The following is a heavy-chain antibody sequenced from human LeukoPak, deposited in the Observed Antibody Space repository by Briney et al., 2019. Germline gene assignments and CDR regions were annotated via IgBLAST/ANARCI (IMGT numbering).Heavy chain of an antibody. J-gene: IGHJ4*02. CDR3: AREAAGISP. Sequence: GGSLILSCGGSGLTFRGYAIHWVRQAPGKGLEWVAVISFDGDNQYYADSVKGRFTISRDNSKNTVFLQMNSLRVEDTAFYYCAREAAGISPWGQGTLVTVSS. CDR2: ISFDGDNQ. D-gene: IGHD6-13*01. CDR1: GLTFRGYA. V-gene: IGHV3-30*04.